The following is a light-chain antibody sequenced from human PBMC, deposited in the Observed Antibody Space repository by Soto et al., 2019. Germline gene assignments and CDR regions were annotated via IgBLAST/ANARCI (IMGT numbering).Light chain of an antibody. V-gene: IGKV3-20*01. Sequence: ESLLSQSPGTLSLSPGGRATLSCRASQSVSNAFFAWYQQKPGQAPRLLIYGVSSRATGIPDRFSGSGSGTDFTLTISRLEPEDFVVYFCQQYSSLPHTFGQGTNLEVK. CDR3: QQYSSLPHT. CDR1: QSVSNAF. CDR2: GVS. J-gene: IGKJ2*01.